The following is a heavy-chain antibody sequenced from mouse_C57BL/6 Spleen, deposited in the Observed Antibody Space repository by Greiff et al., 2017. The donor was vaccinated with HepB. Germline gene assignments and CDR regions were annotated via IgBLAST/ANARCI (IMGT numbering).Heavy chain of an antibody. CDR2: IYPRDGSI. CDR1: GYTFTSHD. CDR3: ARGGGNFLFYFDY. D-gene: IGHD1-1*02. J-gene: IGHJ2*01. V-gene: IGHV1-85*01. Sequence: QVQLKESGPELVKPGASVKLSCKASGYTFTSHDINWVKQRPGQGLEWIGWIYPRDGSIKYNEKLKGKSTLTIDSSSSTAYMERHSLTSEDSAVYLCARGGGNFLFYFDYWGQVTTLTVSS.